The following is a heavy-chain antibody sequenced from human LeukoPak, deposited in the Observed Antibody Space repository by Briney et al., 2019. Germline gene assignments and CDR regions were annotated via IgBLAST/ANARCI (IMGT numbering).Heavy chain of an antibody. CDR3: ARVRRSSEMATTFDY. Sequence: PSETLSLTCTVSGGSIRSYYWSWIRQPPGKGLEWIGYIHYSGSTNYNPSLKSRVTTSIDTSKNQFSLKLNSVTAADTAVYYCARVRRSSEMATTFDYWGQGTLVTVSS. V-gene: IGHV4-59*01. D-gene: IGHD5-24*01. CDR2: IHYSGST. J-gene: IGHJ4*02. CDR1: GGSIRSYY.